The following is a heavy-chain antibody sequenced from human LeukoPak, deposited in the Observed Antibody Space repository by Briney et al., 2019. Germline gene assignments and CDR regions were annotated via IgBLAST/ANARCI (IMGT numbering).Heavy chain of an antibody. CDR1: GFTFSSYS. CDR3: VKEVSFGEMGGDI. D-gene: IGHD3-16*01. J-gene: IGHJ4*02. CDR2: IKSDGSEK. V-gene: IGHV3-30*02. Sequence: GGSLRLSCVASGFTFSSYSMHWVRQTPGKGLEWVTFIKSDGSEKDYADSVKGRFTISRDNSKSTLYLQMNSLRAEDMALYHCVKEVSFGEMGGDIWGQGTLVTVSS.